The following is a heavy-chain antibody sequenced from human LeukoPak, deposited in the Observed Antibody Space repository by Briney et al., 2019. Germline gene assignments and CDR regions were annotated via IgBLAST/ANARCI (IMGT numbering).Heavy chain of an antibody. CDR2: ISWNSGNI. V-gene: IGHV3-9*01. CDR1: GVIFDDYA. D-gene: IGHD3-3*01. CDR3: AKGSSYDFWSGYPDY. Sequence: GGSLRLSCAASGVIFDDYAMPWVRQAPGKGLEWVSGISWNSGNIGYADSVKGRFTISRDNAKNSLYLQMNSLRAEDTALYYCAKGSSYDFWSGYPDYWGQGTLVTVSS. J-gene: IGHJ4*02.